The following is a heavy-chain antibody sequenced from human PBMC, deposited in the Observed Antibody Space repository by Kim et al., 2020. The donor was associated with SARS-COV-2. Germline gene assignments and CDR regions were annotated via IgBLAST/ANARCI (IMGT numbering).Heavy chain of an antibody. V-gene: IGHV4-31*02. CDR3: ARVGRPLRFAGIDY. J-gene: IGHJ4*02. D-gene: IGHD3-10*01. Sequence: NPSLKSRVTISVDTSKKQFSLKRSSVTAADTAVYYYARVGRPLRFAGIDYWGQGTLVTVSS.